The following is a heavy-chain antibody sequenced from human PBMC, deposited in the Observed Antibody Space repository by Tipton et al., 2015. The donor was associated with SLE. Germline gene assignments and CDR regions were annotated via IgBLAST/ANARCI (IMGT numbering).Heavy chain of an antibody. Sequence: GSLRLSCEASGFTFNSYSLNWVRQAPGKGLEWISYISSRSSTIYYSDSVKGRFTISRDNAKNALYLQMNSLSAEDTAVYYCARVNVGYSSSWHFDSWGQGTLVTVSS. CDR2: ISSRSSTI. CDR3: ARVNVGYSSSWHFDS. V-gene: IGHV3-48*01. D-gene: IGHD6-13*01. J-gene: IGHJ4*02. CDR1: GFTFNSYS.